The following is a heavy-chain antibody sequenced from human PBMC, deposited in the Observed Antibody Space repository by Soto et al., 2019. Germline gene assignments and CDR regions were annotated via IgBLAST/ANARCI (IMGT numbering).Heavy chain of an antibody. Sequence: GGSLRLSCASSGVIFSNYAMILVRENPGEGLEWVSSINAGSNYIYYEDSLKGRFTISRDNAKNSVYLQMNSLGADDTAVYYCARDDGGYYLTACDYWGQGTLVTVSS. CDR1: GVIFSNYA. J-gene: IGHJ4*02. D-gene: IGHD3-10*01. CDR2: INAGSNYI. CDR3: ARDDGGYYLTACDY. V-gene: IGHV3-21*01.